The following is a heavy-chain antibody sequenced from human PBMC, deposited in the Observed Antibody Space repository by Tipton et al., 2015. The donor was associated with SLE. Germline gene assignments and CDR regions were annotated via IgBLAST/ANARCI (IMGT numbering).Heavy chain of an antibody. CDR1: GFTFSSHG. J-gene: IGHJ4*02. Sequence: SLRLSCAASGFTFSSHGMHWVRQAPGKGLEWVSTITATSQVFYADSMKGRFTMPRDDAQKSVYLQMSGLTVDDTAMYYCARDGSEWSRDYWGQGTLVTVSS. V-gene: IGHV3-21*01. CDR3: ARDGSEWSRDY. D-gene: IGHD3-3*01. CDR2: ITATSQV.